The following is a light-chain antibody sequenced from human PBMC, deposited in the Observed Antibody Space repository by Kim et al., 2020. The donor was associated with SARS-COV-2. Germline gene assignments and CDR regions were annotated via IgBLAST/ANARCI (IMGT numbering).Light chain of an antibody. J-gene: IGLJ1*01. CDR2: DVS. CDR3: CSYAGSYTFV. Sequence: QSVTTSCTGPSSDVGGYTYVSWYQQQPDKAPQRMSSDVSTRPAGVPDRCSGSKSGNTASLTISGLQAEDEADYYCCSYAGSYTFVFGTGPKVTFL. V-gene: IGLV2-11*03. CDR1: SSDVGGYTY.